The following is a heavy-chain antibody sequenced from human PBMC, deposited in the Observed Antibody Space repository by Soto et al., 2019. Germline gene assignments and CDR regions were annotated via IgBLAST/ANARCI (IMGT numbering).Heavy chain of an antibody. J-gene: IGHJ4*02. CDR1: GYTFTIYG. Sequence: QVQLVQSGAEVKKPGASVKVSCKASGYTFTIYGISWVRQAPGQGLEWMGWISGYNGNTDYAQNLQYRVTLTTDASTSSVYMEPRSLRSDDTAVYYCARVDYYDSSGYYGYWGQGTLITVSS. CDR2: ISGYNGNT. CDR3: ARVDYYDSSGYYGY. V-gene: IGHV1-18*04. D-gene: IGHD3-22*01.